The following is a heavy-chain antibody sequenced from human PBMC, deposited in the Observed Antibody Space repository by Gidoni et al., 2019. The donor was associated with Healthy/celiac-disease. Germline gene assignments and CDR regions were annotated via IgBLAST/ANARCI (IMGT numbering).Heavy chain of an antibody. D-gene: IGHD4-17*01. J-gene: IGHJ4*02. V-gene: IGHV3-23*01. CDR2: ISGSVGST. CDR3: AKVRGYGDYVLDY. Sequence: EVQLLESGGGLVQPGGSLRLSCAASGFTSSSYDMSWVRQAPGKGLVWVSAISGSVGSTYYADSVKGRFTISRDNAKNTLYLQMNSLRAEDTAVYYCAKVRGYGDYVLDYWGQGTLVTVSS. CDR1: GFTSSSYD.